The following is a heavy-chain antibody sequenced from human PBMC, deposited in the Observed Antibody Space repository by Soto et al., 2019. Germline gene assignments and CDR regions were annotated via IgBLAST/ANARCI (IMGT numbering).Heavy chain of an antibody. CDR2: ISYDGSNK. CDR3: ARDLGVAGGDYYYGMDV. Sequence: PGGSLRLSCAASGFTFSSYAMHWVRQAPGKGLEWVAVISYDGSNKYYADSVKGRFTISRDNSKNTLYLQMNSLRAEDTAVYYCARDLGVAGGDYYYGMDVWGQGTTVTVSS. J-gene: IGHJ6*02. V-gene: IGHV3-30-3*01. CDR1: GFTFSSYA. D-gene: IGHD6-19*01.